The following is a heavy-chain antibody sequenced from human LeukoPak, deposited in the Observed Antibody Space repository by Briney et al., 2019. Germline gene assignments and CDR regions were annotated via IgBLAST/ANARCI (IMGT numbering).Heavy chain of an antibody. J-gene: IGHJ4*02. V-gene: IGHV3-30*18. D-gene: IGHD6-6*01. CDR1: GFTFSSYG. CDR2: ISYDGSNK. Sequence: GGSLRLSCAASGFTFSSYGMHWVRQAPGKGLEWVAVISYDGSNKYYADSVKGRFTISRDSSKSTLFLQMTSLTAEDTAVYYCAKGSGAARPYYLDYWGWGTLVTVSS. CDR3: AKGSGAARPYYLDY.